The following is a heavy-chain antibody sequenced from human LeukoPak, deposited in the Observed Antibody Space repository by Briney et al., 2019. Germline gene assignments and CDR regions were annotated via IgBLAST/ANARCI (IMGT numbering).Heavy chain of an antibody. J-gene: IGHJ4*02. CDR3: AILWYRSGWYVGYFGY. D-gene: IGHD6-19*01. CDR2: IYPGDSDT. CDR1: GYSFTSYW. V-gene: IGHV5-51*01. Sequence: GESLKISCKGSGYSFTSYWIGWVRQMPGKGLEWMGIIYPGDSDTRYSPSFQGQVTISADKSISTAYLQWSSLKASDTAMYYCAILWYRSGWYVGYFGYWGQGTLVTVSS.